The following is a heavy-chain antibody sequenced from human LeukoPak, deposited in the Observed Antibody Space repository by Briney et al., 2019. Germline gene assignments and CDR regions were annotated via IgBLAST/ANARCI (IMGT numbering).Heavy chain of an antibody. D-gene: IGHD3-10*01. Sequence: SETLSLTCAVYGGSFTTYYWSWIRQSPGKGLEWIGEVNHSGSTKCNPSPKSRITISVDTSKNQFSVKLNSVTAADTAVYYCARQGSESRIFDYWGQGTLVTVSS. CDR1: GGSFTTYY. J-gene: IGHJ4*02. CDR2: VNHSGST. CDR3: ARQGSESRIFDY. V-gene: IGHV4-34*01.